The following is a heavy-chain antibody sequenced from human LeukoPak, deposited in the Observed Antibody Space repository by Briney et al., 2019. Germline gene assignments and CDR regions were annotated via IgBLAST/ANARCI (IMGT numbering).Heavy chain of an antibody. CDR3: AKDTKIDRYGGNTDY. V-gene: IGHV3-43D*04. J-gene: IGHJ4*02. CDR2: ISWDGGST. CDR1: GFTFDDYA. Sequence: GGSLRLSCAASGFTFDDYAMHWVRHAPGKGLEWVSLISWDGGSTYYADSVKGRFTISRDNSKNSLYLQMNSLRAEDTALYYCAKDTKIDRYGGNTDYWGQGTLVTVSS. D-gene: IGHD4/OR15-4a*01.